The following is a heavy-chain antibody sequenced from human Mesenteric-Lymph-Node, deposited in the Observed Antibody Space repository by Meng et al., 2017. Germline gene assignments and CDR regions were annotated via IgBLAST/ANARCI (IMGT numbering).Heavy chain of an antibody. CDR3: ASFDHIPRRNYFDY. Sequence: GQLQESGPGLVKPSQTLSLTCTVSGGSISNSDYYWSWIRQPPGKGLEWIGYIHHSGSAYYNPSLKSRVSISVDTSKNQFSLNLNSMTAADTAVYYCASFDHIPRRNYFDYWGQGTLVTVSS. J-gene: IGHJ4*02. V-gene: IGHV4-30-4*01. D-gene: IGHD2-21*01. CDR1: GGSISNSDYY. CDR2: IHHSGSA.